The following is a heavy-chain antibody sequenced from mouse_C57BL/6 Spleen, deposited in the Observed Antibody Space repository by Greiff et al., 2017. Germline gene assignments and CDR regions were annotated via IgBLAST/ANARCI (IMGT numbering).Heavy chain of an antibody. V-gene: IGHV1-61*01. Sequence: VKLQQPGAELVRPGSSVKLSCKASGYTFTSYWMDWVKQRPGQGLEWIGNIYPSDSETHYNQKFKDKATLTVDKSSSTAYMQLSSLTSEDSAVYYCARERDSNFDYWGQGTTLTVSS. J-gene: IGHJ2*01. CDR1: GYTFTSYW. CDR2: IYPSDSET. CDR3: ARERDSNFDY.